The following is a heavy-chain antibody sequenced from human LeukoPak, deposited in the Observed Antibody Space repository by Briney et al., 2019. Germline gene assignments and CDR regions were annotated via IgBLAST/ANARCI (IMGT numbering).Heavy chain of an antibody. CDR3: AREKNGNEPFDY. CDR1: GGSISSYY. D-gene: IGHD4-23*01. CDR2: IYYSGST. V-gene: IGHV4-59*01. Sequence: SETLSLTCTVSGGSISSYYWSWIRQPPGKGLEWIGYIYYSGSTNYNPSLKSRVTISVDTSKNQFSLKLSSVTAADTAVYYCAREKNGNEPFDYWGQGTLVTVSS. J-gene: IGHJ4*02.